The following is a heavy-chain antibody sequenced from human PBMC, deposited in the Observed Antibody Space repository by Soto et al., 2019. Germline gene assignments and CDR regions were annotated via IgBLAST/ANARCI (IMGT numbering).Heavy chain of an antibody. CDR2: ISPDGGNV. V-gene: IGHV3-11*01. J-gene: IGHJ4*02. CDR3: AKYIRQTGLHFDY. Sequence: QVQLVESGGGLVNPGGSLRLSCAASGFTFRDYYMTWLRQAPGKGLEWVSYISPDGGNVYYADSVKGRFTISRDNAKNSLYLQMSNLGAEDTAFYYCAKYIRQTGLHFDYWGQGTLVTVSS. D-gene: IGHD3-9*01. CDR1: GFTFRDYY.